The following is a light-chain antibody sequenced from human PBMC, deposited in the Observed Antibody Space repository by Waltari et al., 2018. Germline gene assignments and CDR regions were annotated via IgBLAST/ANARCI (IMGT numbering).Light chain of an antibody. J-gene: IGLJ3*02. CDR2: DIN. Sequence: QSALTQPRSVSGSPGQSVTISCTGTRSDVGANNFVSWYQHHPDKAPKRIIYDINKRPAGVPDRFSGSKSGNTASLTISGLQAEDEADYYCCSCVGRNIYWVFGGGTKLTVL. V-gene: IGLV2-11*01. CDR1: RSDVGANNF. CDR3: CSCVGRNIYWV.